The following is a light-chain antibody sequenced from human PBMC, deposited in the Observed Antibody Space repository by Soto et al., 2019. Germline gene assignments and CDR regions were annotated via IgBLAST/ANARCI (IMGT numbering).Light chain of an antibody. V-gene: IGKV3-15*01. J-gene: IGKJ4*01. CDR2: GAS. CDR1: QSVSGN. CDR3: QQYNKWPLT. Sequence: EIVMTQSPATLSVSPGERATLSCRASQSVSGNLAWYQQKPGQAPGLLIYGASTRSTGIPARFSGSGSGTEFILSISSLQSEDVAVYYCQQYNKWPLTFGGGTKVEIK.